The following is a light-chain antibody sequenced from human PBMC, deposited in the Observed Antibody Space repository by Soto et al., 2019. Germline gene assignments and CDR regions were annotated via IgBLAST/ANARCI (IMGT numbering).Light chain of an antibody. Sequence: QSVLTQPPSASGTPGQRVTIYCSGSSSNVGNHFVYWYQHLPGTAPRLLIYNSDQRPSRVPDRFSGSKSGASASLAISGLRADDAGDYYCATWDDSLSGRVFGGGTKLTVL. CDR1: SSNVGNHF. J-gene: IGLJ3*02. V-gene: IGLV1-47*02. CDR2: NSD. CDR3: ATWDDSLSGRV.